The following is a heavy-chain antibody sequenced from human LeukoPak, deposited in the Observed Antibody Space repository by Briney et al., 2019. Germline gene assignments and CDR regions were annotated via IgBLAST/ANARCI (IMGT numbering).Heavy chain of an antibody. D-gene: IGHD5-24*01. J-gene: IGHJ4*02. Sequence: GGSLRLSCAVSRFAFSNYGMSWVRQAPGKGLEWVSAISGSGGSTYYADSVKGRFTISRDNSKNTLYLQMNSLRAEDTALYYCAKGGPQFFDYWGQGSLVTVSS. CDR3: AKGGPQFFDY. CDR2: ISGSGGST. CDR1: RFAFSNYG. V-gene: IGHV3-23*01.